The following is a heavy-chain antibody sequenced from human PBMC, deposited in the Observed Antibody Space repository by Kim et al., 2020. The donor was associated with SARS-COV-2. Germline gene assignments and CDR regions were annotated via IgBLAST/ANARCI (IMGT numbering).Heavy chain of an antibody. CDR2: IWNDGTNK. J-gene: IGHJ4*02. V-gene: IGHV3-33*03. CDR3: AKDFAGFGESGVEY. D-gene: IGHD3-10*01. Sequence: GGSLRLSCAASGFSFSTYAMHWVRQAPGKGLEWVAVIWNDGTNKYYPDSVRGRVTISRDNSENTVSLHMNSLRVEDTAVYYCAKDFAGFGESGVEYWGQG. CDR1: GFSFSTYA.